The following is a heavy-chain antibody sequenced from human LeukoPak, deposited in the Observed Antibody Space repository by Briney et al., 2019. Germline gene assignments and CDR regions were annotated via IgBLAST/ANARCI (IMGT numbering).Heavy chain of an antibody. D-gene: IGHD6-19*01. V-gene: IGHV4-59*08. J-gene: IGHJ3*02. CDR2: IYYSGST. Sequence: SGTLSLTCTVSGGSISSYYWSWIRQPPGKGLEWIGYIYYSGSTNYNPSLKSRVSISVDTSKNQFSLKLSSVTAADTAVYYCARPRIEGWSNYAFDIWGQGTMVTVSS. CDR1: GGSISSYY. CDR3: ARPRIEGWSNYAFDI.